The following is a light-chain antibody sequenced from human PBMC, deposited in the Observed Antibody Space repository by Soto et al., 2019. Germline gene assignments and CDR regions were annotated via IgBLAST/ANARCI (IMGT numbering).Light chain of an antibody. CDR2: GAS. Sequence: EIVMTQSPATLSVSPGERATLSCRASQSVSSNLAWYQQKPGQAPRLLMYGASTRATGIPDRFSGSGSGTEFGGAIRRLRAGEGGGGGGQQHNNWPPWTFGQGTKVEIK. CDR3: QQHNNWPPWT. V-gene: IGKV3-15*01. CDR1: QSVSSN. J-gene: IGKJ1*01.